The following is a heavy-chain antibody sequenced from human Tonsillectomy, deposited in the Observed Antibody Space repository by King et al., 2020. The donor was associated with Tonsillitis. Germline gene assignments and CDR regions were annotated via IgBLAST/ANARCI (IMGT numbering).Heavy chain of an antibody. V-gene: IGHV3-20*04. J-gene: IGHJ2*01. CDR1: GFTVDDYG. D-gene: IGHD5-24*01. CDR3: ARTPLGSDEIRNIWLYWYFDL. CDR2: INWDGGST. Sequence: VQLVESGGGVVRPGGSLRLSCAASGFTVDDYGMSWVRQVPGKGLEWVSGINWDGGSTGDADAVTGRFTISRDNAKNSLFLQMNSLRDEEPAFYYWARTPLGSDEIRNIWLYWYFDLWGRGTLVTVPS.